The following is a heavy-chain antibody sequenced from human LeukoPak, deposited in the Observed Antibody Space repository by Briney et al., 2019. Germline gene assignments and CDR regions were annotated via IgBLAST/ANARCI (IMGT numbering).Heavy chain of an antibody. D-gene: IGHD6-19*01. V-gene: IGHV3-23*01. J-gene: IGHJ4*02. CDR1: VLPFCSYA. CDR2: ISGSGGRT. Sequence: GVSLRLSCALSVLPFCSYAMRCVPRAPGKGLEWVPTISGSGGRTYYANSVKGRLSIARDKSKNTLYLQMNSLRAEETAVYYCAKDDKGVAVYYVDYWGKGTLVTVSS. CDR3: AKDDKGVAVYYVDY.